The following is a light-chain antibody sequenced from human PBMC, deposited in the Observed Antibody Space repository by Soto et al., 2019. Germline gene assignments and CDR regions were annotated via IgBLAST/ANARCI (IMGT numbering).Light chain of an antibody. CDR3: AAWDDSLSGYV. J-gene: IGLJ1*01. CDR2: GNN. CDR1: SSNIGADYD. Sequence: QSVLTQSPSVSGAPGQRVTISCTGSSSNIGADYDVHWYQRLPGTAPKLLIYGNNNRPSGVPDRFSGSKSGTSASLAISGLQSEDEADYYCAAWDDSLSGYVFGTGTKVTVL. V-gene: IGLV1-40*01.